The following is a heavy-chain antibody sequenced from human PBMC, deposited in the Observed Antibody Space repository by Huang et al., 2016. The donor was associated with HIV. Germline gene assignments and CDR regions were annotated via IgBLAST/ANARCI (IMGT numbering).Heavy chain of an antibody. J-gene: IGHJ4*02. CDR3: ARQVDGFRSHFDF. CDR1: GYGFSSYW. Sequence: EVLLVQSGAELKEPGESLKISCKASGYGFSSYWIGWGRQKAGKVLEWMGILYPRDSETKYSPSFDGQVTVSADKSTRTAYLQWESLKAPDTAIYFCARQVDGFRSHFDFWGQGTLVSVSS. CDR2: LYPRDSET. D-gene: IGHD5-18*01. V-gene: IGHV5-51*01.